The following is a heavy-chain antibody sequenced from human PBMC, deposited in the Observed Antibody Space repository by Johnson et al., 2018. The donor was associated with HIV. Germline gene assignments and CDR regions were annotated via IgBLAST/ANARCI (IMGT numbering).Heavy chain of an antibody. CDR3: ARGSGSYSFDAFDI. Sequence: VQLVESGGGLVKPGGSLRLSCAASGFTFSNAWMSWVRQAPGKGLEWVSVIYSGGSTYYADSVKGRFTISRDNSKNTLYLQMNSLRAEDTAVYYCARGSGSYSFDAFDIWGQGTMVTVSS. V-gene: IGHV3-66*01. D-gene: IGHD1-26*01. CDR1: GFTFSNAW. J-gene: IGHJ3*02. CDR2: IYSGGST.